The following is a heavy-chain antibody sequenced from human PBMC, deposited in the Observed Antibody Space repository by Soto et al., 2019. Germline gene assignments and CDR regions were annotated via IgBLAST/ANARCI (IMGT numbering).Heavy chain of an antibody. Sequence: PGKGLEWMGRIDPSDSYTNYSPSFQGHVTISADKSISTAYLQWSSLKASDTAMYYCARFVGLWPALTHYYYYGMDVWGQGTTVTVS. CDR3: ARFVGLWPALTHYYYYGMDV. J-gene: IGHJ6*02. CDR2: IDPSDSYT. V-gene: IGHV5-10-1*01. D-gene: IGHD5-18*01.